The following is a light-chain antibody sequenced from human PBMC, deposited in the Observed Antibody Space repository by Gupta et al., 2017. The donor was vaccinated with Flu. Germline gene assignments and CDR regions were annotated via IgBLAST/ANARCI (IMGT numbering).Light chain of an antibody. CDR1: RSNIGSNI. J-gene: IGLJ2*01. CDR3: VAWDDSLSGPL. CDR2: SNS. Sequence: QSVLTQPPSASGTPGQKATISCSGSRSNIGSNIVNWYQQFPGAAPKLLIYSNSQRPSGVPDRFSGSKSGTSASLTISGLQSEDEADYYCVAWDDSLSGPLFGGGTRLTVL. V-gene: IGLV1-44*01.